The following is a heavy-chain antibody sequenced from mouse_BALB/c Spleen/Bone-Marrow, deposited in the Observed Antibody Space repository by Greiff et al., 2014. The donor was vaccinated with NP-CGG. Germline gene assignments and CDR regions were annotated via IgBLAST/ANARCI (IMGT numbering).Heavy chain of an antibody. CDR2: IDPANGST. J-gene: IGHJ2*01. D-gene: IGHD1-2*01. Sequence: EVQVVESGAELVKPGASVKLSCTASGFNIKDTYMHWVKQRPEQGLEWIGRIDPANGSTKYDPKFQGKATITADTSSNTAYLQLSSLTSEDTAVYYCARYRLGTYFDYWGQGTTFTVSS. CDR3: ARYRLGTYFDY. V-gene: IGHV14-3*02. CDR1: GFNIKDTY.